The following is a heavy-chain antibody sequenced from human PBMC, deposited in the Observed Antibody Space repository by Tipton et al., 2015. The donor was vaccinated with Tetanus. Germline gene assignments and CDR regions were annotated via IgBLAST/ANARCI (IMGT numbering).Heavy chain of an antibody. Sequence: SLRLSCAASGFTFRTYWMSWVRQAPGKGLEWVANIKPDGSETYYVDSVKGRFTISRDNAKNSLSLQMNSLRVEDTAVYYCARDPPRGVAPKEYYYGTDVWGQGTTVTVSS. J-gene: IGHJ6*02. CDR3: ARDPPRGVAPKEYYYGTDV. CDR2: IKPDGSET. V-gene: IGHV3-7*03. CDR1: GFTFRTYW. D-gene: IGHD3-10*01.